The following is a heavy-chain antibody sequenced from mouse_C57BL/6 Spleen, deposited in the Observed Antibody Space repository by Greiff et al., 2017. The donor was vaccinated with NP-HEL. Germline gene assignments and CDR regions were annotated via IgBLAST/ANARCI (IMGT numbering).Heavy chain of an antibody. CDR1: GFSLTSYA. V-gene: IGHV2-9-1*01. D-gene: IGHD1-1*01. CDR2: IRTGGGT. J-gene: IGHJ2*01. CDR3: ARKSTVVPFDY. Sequence: QVQLQQSGPGLVAPSQSLSLTCTVSGFSLTSYAISWVRQPPGKGLEWLGVIRTGGGTNYNSAIKSRLSISKDNSKSQVFLKMSSLQTDDTAMYYCARKSTVVPFDYWGQGTTLTVSS.